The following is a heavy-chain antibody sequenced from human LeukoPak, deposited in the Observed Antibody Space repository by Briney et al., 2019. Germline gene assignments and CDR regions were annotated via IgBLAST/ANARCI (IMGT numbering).Heavy chain of an antibody. Sequence: PSGGSLRLSCAASGFTFSSSGMSWVRQTPGKGLELVSAISGGGDSTYYADSVKGRFTISRDNYKNTLYLQMNSLRVEDTAVYYCAKAPPRGWLGRGWDYWGQGILVTVSS. J-gene: IGHJ4*02. V-gene: IGHV3-23*01. D-gene: IGHD6-19*01. CDR1: GFTFSSSG. CDR2: ISGGGDST. CDR3: AKAPPRGWLGRGWDY.